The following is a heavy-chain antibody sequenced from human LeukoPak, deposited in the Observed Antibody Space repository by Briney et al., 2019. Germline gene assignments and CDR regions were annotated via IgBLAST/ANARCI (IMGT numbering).Heavy chain of an antibody. D-gene: IGHD3-22*01. Sequence: SQTLSLTCAVSGGSISSGGYSWSWIRQPPGKGLEWIGYIYHSGSTYYNPPLKSRVTISVDRSKNQFSLKLSSVTAADTAVYYCARAAYDSSGRYGMDVWGQGTTVTVSS. J-gene: IGHJ6*02. CDR3: ARAAYDSSGRYGMDV. CDR2: IYHSGST. CDR1: GGSISSGGYS. V-gene: IGHV4-30-2*01.